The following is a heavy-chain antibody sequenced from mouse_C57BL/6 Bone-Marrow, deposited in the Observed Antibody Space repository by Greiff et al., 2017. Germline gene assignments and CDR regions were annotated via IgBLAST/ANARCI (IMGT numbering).Heavy chain of an antibody. Sequence: QVQLQQSGAELVRPGASVTLSCKASGYTFTDYEMHWVKQTPVHGLEWIGAIDPETGGTAYNQKFKGKAILTADKSSSTAYMELRSLTSEDSAVYYCTSEVDYYGSSRYYFDYWGQGTTLTVSS. CDR3: TSEVDYYGSSRYYFDY. D-gene: IGHD1-1*01. J-gene: IGHJ2*01. CDR2: IDPETGGT. V-gene: IGHV1-15*01. CDR1: GYTFTDYE.